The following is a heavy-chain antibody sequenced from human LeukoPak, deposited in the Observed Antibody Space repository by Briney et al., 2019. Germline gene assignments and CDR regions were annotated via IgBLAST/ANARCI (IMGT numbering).Heavy chain of an antibody. Sequence: GGSLRLSCAASGFTFSSYGMHWVSQAPGKGLEWVAVIWYDGSNKYYADSVKGRFTISRDNSKNTLYLQMNSLRAEDTAVYYCAKGDGYPDYFDYWGQGTLVTVSS. CDR2: IWYDGSNK. CDR3: AKGDGYPDYFDY. V-gene: IGHV3-33*06. D-gene: IGHD5-24*01. J-gene: IGHJ4*02. CDR1: GFTFSSYG.